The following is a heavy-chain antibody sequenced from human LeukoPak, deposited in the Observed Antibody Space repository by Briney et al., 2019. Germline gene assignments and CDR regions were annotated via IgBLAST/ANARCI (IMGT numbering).Heavy chain of an antibody. V-gene: IGHV4-59*08. CDR3: ARYRNDAFDI. CDR1: GGSTTGYF. D-gene: IGHD1-1*01. Sequence: SETLSLTCTISGGSTTGYFWSWIRQPPWKGLEWIGYVFYSGGTLYNPSLESRVTISVDTSKTHFSLELTSVTAADTAVYYCARYRNDAFDIWGQGTMVTVSS. CDR2: VFYSGGT. J-gene: IGHJ3*02.